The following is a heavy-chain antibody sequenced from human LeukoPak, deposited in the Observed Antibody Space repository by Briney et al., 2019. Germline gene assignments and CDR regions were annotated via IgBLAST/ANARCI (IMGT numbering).Heavy chain of an antibody. CDR2: IYYTGSA. J-gene: IGHJ6*02. D-gene: IGHD3-10*01. CDR3: ARDSPSYPYYYYGMDI. Sequence: PSETLSLTCTVSGGSIDGYYWSWIRQSPGKGLEWIGYIYYTGSAFYNPSLKSRVIISLDTSKNQLSLNLRSVTAADTAVYYCARDSPSYPYYYYGMDIWGQGTTVTVSS. V-gene: IGHV4-59*01. CDR1: GGSIDGYY.